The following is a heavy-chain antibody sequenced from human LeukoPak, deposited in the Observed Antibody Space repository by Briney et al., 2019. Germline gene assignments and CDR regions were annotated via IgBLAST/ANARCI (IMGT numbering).Heavy chain of an antibody. Sequence: SGGSLRLSCAASGFTVGSNYMSWVRQAPGKGLEWVSVIYSGGSTYYADSVKGRFTISRDNSKNTLYLQMNSLRAEDTAVYYCAKERVVPAAPYYYYGMDVWGQGTTVTVSS. CDR3: AKERVVPAAPYYYYGMDV. CDR2: IYSGGST. CDR1: GFTVGSNY. V-gene: IGHV3-53*05. D-gene: IGHD2-2*01. J-gene: IGHJ6*02.